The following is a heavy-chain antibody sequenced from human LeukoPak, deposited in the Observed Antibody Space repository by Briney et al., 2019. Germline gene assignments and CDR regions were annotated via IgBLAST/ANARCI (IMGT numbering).Heavy chain of an antibody. J-gene: IGHJ4*02. CDR2: ISGGSNDI. D-gene: IGHD3-10*01. CDR1: GFIFRDYY. Sequence: PGGSLRLSCAASGFIFRDYYMTWIRQAPGKGLEWLSYISGGSNDIDYADSVRGRFTISRDNAKNLLYLQMNSLKTEDTAVYYCTSRGFGELQKSYNYWGQGTLVTVSS. V-gene: IGHV3-11*01. CDR3: TSRGFGELQKSYNY.